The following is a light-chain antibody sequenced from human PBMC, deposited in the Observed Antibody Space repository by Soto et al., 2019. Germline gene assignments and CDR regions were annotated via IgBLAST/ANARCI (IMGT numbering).Light chain of an antibody. Sequence: QSVLTQPPSVSGAPGQKVTISCTGSDSDIGAGYDVHWYQQLPGTAPKLLIFGNSNRPSGVPDRFSGSQSGTSASLAITGLQAEDEADYYCQSYDDSREVFGGGTKLTVL. V-gene: IGLV1-40*01. CDR2: GNS. J-gene: IGLJ3*02. CDR1: DSDIGAGYD. CDR3: QSYDDSREV.